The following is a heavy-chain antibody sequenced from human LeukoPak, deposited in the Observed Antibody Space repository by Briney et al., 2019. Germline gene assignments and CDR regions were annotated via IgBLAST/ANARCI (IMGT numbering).Heavy chain of an antibody. J-gene: IGHJ4*02. Sequence: SETLSLTCTVSGGSISRYYWSWIRQPPGKGLEWIGYIYYSGSTNYNPSLKSRVTISVDTSKNQFSLKLSSVTAADTAVYYCASGRSIAVAGTGFYFDYWGQGTLVTVSS. V-gene: IGHV4-59*08. CDR3: ASGRSIAVAGTGFYFDY. CDR1: GGSISRYY. CDR2: IYYSGST. D-gene: IGHD6-19*01.